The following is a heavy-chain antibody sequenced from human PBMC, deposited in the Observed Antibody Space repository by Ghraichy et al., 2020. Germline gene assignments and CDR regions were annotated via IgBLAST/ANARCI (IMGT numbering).Heavy chain of an antibody. CDR2: IKSKTDGGTT. V-gene: IGHV3-15*01. Sequence: GGSLRLSCAASGFTFSNAWMSWVRQAPGKGLEWVGRIKSKTDGGTTDYAAPVKGRFTISRDDSKNTLYLQMNSLKTEDTAVYYCTTDSYYWDYFDYWGQGTLVTVSS. J-gene: IGHJ4*02. CDR1: GFTFSNAW. D-gene: IGHD3-22*01. CDR3: TTDSYYWDYFDY.